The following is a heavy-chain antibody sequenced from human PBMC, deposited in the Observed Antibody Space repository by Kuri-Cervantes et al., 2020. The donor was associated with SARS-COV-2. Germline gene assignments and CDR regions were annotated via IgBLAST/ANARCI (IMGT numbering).Heavy chain of an antibody. V-gene: IGHV3-15*01. Sequence: GESLKISCAASGFTFSNAWMSWVRQAPGKGLEWVGRIKSKTDGGTTDYAAPVKGRFTISRDDSKNTLYLQMNSLKTEDTAVYYCTTPYYSSTSCYYEGSDAFDIWGQGTMVTVSS. CDR3: TTPYYSSTSCYYEGSDAFDI. D-gene: IGHD2-2*01. J-gene: IGHJ3*02. CDR2: IKSKTDGGTT. CDR1: GFTFSNAW.